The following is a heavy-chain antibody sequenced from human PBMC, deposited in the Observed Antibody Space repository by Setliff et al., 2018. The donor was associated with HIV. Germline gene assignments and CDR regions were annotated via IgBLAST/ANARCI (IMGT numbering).Heavy chain of an antibody. Sequence: GGSLRLSCAASGFTFSTYAMGWVRQAPGKGLEWVSTVGAVGGPTHYAESVKGRFTISKDNSKNTLYLQMSSLRDEDTAVYYCAKVFLFGIDVFDIWGQGTMVTVAS. CDR1: GFTFSTYA. CDR2: VGAVGGPT. J-gene: IGHJ3*02. CDR3: AKVFLFGIDVFDI. V-gene: IGHV3-23*01. D-gene: IGHD3-16*01.